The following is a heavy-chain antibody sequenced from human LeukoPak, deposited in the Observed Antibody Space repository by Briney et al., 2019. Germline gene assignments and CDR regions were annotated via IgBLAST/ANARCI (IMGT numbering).Heavy chain of an antibody. V-gene: IGHV1-69*05. CDR1: GGTFSSYA. CDR3: CSFFRDGYYYMDV. Sequence: GASVKVSCKASGGTFSSYAISWVPQAPGQGLEWMGGIIPIFGTANYAQKFQGRVTITTDESTSTAYMELSSLRSEDTAVYYCCSFFRDGYYYMDVWGKGTTVTVSS. J-gene: IGHJ6*03. CDR2: IIPIFGTA. D-gene: IGHD5-24*01.